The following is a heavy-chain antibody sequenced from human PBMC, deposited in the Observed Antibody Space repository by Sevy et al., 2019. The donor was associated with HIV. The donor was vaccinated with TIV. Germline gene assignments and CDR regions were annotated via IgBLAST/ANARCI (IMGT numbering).Heavy chain of an antibody. J-gene: IGHJ5*02. V-gene: IGHV4-39*01. Sequence: SETLSLTCTVSGDSISSSSYYWGWIRQPPGKGLEWIGSIYYSGSTYYSPSLKSRVTISVDTSNNQFSLKLSSVTAADTAVYYCARQEPITMVRGVITPGQFDPWGQGTLVTVSS. CDR2: IYYSGST. D-gene: IGHD3-10*01. CDR1: GDSISSSSYY. CDR3: ARQEPITMVRGVITPGQFDP.